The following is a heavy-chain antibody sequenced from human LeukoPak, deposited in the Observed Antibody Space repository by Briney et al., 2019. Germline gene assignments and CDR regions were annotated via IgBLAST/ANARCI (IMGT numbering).Heavy chain of an antibody. V-gene: IGHV4-39*07. D-gene: IGHD3-9*01. CDR3: ARDGYYDILTGYRPDYYYGMDV. Sequence: SEALSLTCTVSGGSIRSSRYYWGWIRQPPGKGLEWIGNIYYSGRTYSNPSLKSRVTISVDTSKNQFSLRLNSVTAADAAVYYCARDGYYDILTGYRPDYYYGMDVWGQGTTVTVSS. J-gene: IGHJ6*02. CDR2: IYYSGRT. CDR1: GGSIRSSRYY.